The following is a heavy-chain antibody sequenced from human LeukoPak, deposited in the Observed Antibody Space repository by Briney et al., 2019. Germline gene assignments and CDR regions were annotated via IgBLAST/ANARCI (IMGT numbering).Heavy chain of an antibody. J-gene: IGHJ4*02. V-gene: IGHV3-23*01. CDR1: GFTFSSYA. D-gene: IGHD4-17*01. Sequence: PGGSLRLSCAASGFTFSSYAMSWVRQAPGKGMEWVSAISGSGGRTYYADSVKGRFTISRDNSKNTLYLQMNSLIAEDTAVYYCAKRGIYVDGDYWGQGTLVTVSS. CDR3: AKRGIYVDGDY. CDR2: ISGSGGRT.